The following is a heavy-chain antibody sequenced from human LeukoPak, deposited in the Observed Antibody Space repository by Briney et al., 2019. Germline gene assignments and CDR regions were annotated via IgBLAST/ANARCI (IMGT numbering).Heavy chain of an antibody. V-gene: IGHV3-30*18. CDR3: AKAGYSGSYTDY. J-gene: IGHJ4*02. CDR2: ISYDGSNK. D-gene: IGHD1-26*01. CDR1: GFTFSSYG. Sequence: GGSLRLSCAASGFTFSSYGVHWVRQAPGKGLEWVAVISYDGSNKYYADSVKGRFTISRDNSKNTLYLQMNSLRAEDTAVYYCAKAGYSGSYTDYWGQGTLVTVSS.